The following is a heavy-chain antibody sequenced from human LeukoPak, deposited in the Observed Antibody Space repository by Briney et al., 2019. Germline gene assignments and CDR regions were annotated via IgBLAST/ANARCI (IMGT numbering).Heavy chain of an antibody. J-gene: IGHJ4*02. CDR2: IYYSGST. Sequence: SETLSLTCTVSGGSISSYYWGWIRQPPGKGLEWIGGIYYSGSTYYNPSLKSRVTISVDTSKNQFSLKLSSVTAADTAVYYCARQKDDILTGYVDYRGQGTLVTVSS. CDR1: GGSISSYY. D-gene: IGHD3-9*01. V-gene: IGHV4-39*01. CDR3: ARQKDDILTGYVDY.